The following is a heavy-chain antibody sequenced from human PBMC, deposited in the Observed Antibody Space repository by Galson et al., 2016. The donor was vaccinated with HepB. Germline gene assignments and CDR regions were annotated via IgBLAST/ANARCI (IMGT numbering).Heavy chain of an antibody. J-gene: IGHJ4*02. Sequence: QSGAEVKKPGESLKLSCRGSGYSFTSYWIAWLRQMPGKGLEWMGVIYTVDSETRYSPSFQGQVTISADKSISTAYLQWSGLKASDTAMYYCATSRGGGAVFDHWGQGTRVTVSS. D-gene: IGHD2-21*01. CDR2: IYTVDSET. CDR3: ATSRGGGAVFDH. CDR1: GYSFTSYW. V-gene: IGHV5-51*01.